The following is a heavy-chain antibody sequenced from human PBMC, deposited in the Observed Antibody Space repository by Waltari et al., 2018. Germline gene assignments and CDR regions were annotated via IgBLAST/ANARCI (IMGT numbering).Heavy chain of an antibody. V-gene: IGHV4-31*03. Sequence: QVQLQESGPGLVKPSQTLSLTCTVSGGSISSGGYYWSWIRPHPGKGLEWIGYIYYSGSTYYNPSLKSRVTISVDTSKNQFSLKLSSVTAADTAVYYCARASTGFWSSGFDYWGLGTLVTVSS. D-gene: IGHD3-3*01. J-gene: IGHJ4*02. CDR3: ARASTGFWSSGFDY. CDR2: IYYSGST. CDR1: GGSISSGGYY.